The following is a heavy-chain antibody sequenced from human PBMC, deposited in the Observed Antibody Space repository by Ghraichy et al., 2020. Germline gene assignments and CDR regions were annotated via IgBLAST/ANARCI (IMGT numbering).Heavy chain of an antibody. CDR3: AKATYGDYQMGDY. CDR2: ISYDGSNK. V-gene: IGHV3-30*18. J-gene: IGHJ4*02. D-gene: IGHD4-17*01. CDR1: GFTFSSYG. Sequence: GGSLRLSCAASGFTFSSYGMHWVRQAPGKGLEWVAVISYDGSNKYYADSVKGRFTISRDNSKNTLYLQMNSLRAEDTAVYYCAKATYGDYQMGDYWGQGTLVTVSS.